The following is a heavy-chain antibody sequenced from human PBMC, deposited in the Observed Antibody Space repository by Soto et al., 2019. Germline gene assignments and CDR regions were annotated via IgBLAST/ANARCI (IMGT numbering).Heavy chain of an antibody. V-gene: IGHV1-46*03. J-gene: IGHJ6*04. CDR2: INPTGGRA. D-gene: IGHD1-1*01. Sequence: QGLEWMGVINPTGGRASYAPKFQGRVTLTRDTSTSTAYMELSSLRSDDTAVYFCSCLTNKGREINDAPFAFRGNGTSVPVSP. CDR3: SCLTNKGREINDAPFAF.